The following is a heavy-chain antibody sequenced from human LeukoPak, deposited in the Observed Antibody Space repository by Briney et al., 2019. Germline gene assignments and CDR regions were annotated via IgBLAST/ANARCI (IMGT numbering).Heavy chain of an antibody. J-gene: IGHJ6*03. D-gene: IGHD6-19*01. Sequence: PGGSLRLSCAASGFTFSSYWMSWVRQAPGKGLEWVANIKQDGSEKYYVDSVKGRFTISRDNAKNSLYLQMNSLRAEDTAVYYCARALIAVAGSSSGYYYYYMDVWGKGTTVTVSS. CDR3: ARALIAVAGSSSGYYYYYMDV. CDR2: IKQDGSEK. V-gene: IGHV3-7*01. CDR1: GFTFSSYW.